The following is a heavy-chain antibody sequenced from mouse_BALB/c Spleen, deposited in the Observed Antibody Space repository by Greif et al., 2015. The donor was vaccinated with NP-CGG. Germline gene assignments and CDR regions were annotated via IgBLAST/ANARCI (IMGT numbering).Heavy chain of an antibody. CDR2: IRSKSNNYAT. V-gene: IGHV10S3*01. Sequence: EVQLQESGGGLVQPKGSLKLSCAASGFTFNTNAMNWVRQAPGKGLEWVARIRSKSNNYATYYADSVKDRFTISRDDSQSMLYLQMNNLKTEDTAMYYCVRDGNFDYWGQGTTLTVSS. CDR1: GFTFNTNA. CDR3: VRDGNFDY. D-gene: IGHD1-1*02. J-gene: IGHJ2*01.